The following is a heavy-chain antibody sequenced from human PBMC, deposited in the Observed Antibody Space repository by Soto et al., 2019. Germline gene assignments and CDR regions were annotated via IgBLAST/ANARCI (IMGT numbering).Heavy chain of an antibody. CDR1: GGSISSSNW. CDR3: ARELHGDFDY. CDR2: IYYSGST. D-gene: IGHD4-17*01. Sequence: SETLSLTCAVSGGSISSSNWWSWVRQPPGKGLEWIGYIYYSGSTYYNPSLKSRVTISVDTSKNQFSLKLSSVTAADTAVYYCARELHGDFDYWGQGTLVTVSS. V-gene: IGHV4-30-4*01. J-gene: IGHJ4*02.